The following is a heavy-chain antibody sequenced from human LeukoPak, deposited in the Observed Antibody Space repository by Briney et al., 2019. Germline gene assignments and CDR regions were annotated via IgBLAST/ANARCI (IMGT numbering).Heavy chain of an antibody. CDR2: IIPIFGTA. D-gene: IGHD3-3*01. CDR3: ARDGYDFWSGYPYYFDY. CDR1: GGTFSSYA. V-gene: IGHV1-69*06. J-gene: IGHJ4*02. Sequence: SVKASCKASGGTFSSYAISWVRQAPGQGLEWMGGIIPIFGTANYAQKFQGRVTMTEDTSTDTAYMELSSLRSEDTAVYYCARDGYDFWSGYPYYFDYWGQGTLVTVSS.